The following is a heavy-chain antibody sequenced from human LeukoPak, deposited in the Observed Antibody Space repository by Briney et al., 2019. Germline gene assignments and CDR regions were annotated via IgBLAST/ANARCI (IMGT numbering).Heavy chain of an antibody. CDR2: IYSGGST. Sequence: PGGSLRLSCAASGFTVSSNYMSWVRQAPGKGLEWVSVIYSGGSTYYADSVKGRFTISRDNSKNTLYLQMNSLRAEDTAVYYCARDFTPGPLGYCSGGSCYWDDDAFDIWGQGTMVTVSS. V-gene: IGHV3-66*01. CDR1: GFTVSSNY. CDR3: ARDFTPGPLGYCSGGSCYWDDDAFDI. J-gene: IGHJ3*02. D-gene: IGHD2-15*01.